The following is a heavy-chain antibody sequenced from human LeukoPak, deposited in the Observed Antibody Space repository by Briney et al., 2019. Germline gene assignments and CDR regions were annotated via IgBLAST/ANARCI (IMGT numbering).Heavy chain of an antibody. CDR2: ISGSGGST. D-gene: IGHD3-22*01. J-gene: IGHJ4*02. CDR1: GFTFSSYA. Sequence: QPGGSLRLSCAASGFTFSSYAMSWVRQAPGKGLEWVSAISGSGGSTYYADSVKGRFTISRDNSKNTLYLQMNSLRAEDTAVYYCAKDPYYYDSSGYLPYFDYWGQGTLVTVSS. CDR3: AKDPYYYDSSGYLPYFDY. V-gene: IGHV3-23*01.